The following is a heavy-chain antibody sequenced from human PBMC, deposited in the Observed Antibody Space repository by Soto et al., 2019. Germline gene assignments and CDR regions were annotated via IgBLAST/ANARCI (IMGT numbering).Heavy chain of an antibody. CDR1: GGSISSYY. CDR3: ARDSSTIFGVGPFDY. J-gene: IGHJ4*02. Sequence: SETLSLTCTVSGGSISSYYWSWIRQPPGKGLEWIGYIYYSGSTNYNPSLKSRVTISVDTSKNQFSLKLSSVTAADTAVYYCARDSSTIFGVGPFDYWGQGTLVTVSS. D-gene: IGHD3-3*01. CDR2: IYYSGST. V-gene: IGHV4-59*01.